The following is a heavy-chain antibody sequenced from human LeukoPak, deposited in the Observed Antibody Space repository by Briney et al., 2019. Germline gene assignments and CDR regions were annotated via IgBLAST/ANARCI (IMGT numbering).Heavy chain of an antibody. D-gene: IGHD6-19*01. V-gene: IGHV1-18*01. Sequence: ASVKVSCKASGYTFPSYGISWVRQAPGQGLDWMGWISAYNGNTNYGQKLQGRVTMTTDTSTRTAYMELRSLRSDDTAVYYCARESVSHSSGSYYFDYWGQGTLVTVSS. J-gene: IGHJ4*02. CDR1: GYTFPSYG. CDR3: ARESVSHSSGSYYFDY. CDR2: ISAYNGNT.